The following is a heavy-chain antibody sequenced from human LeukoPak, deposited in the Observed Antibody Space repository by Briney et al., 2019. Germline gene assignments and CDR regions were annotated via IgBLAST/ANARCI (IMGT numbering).Heavy chain of an antibody. CDR2: IYHSGST. D-gene: IGHD1-14*01. CDR3: AREEQNRLNNWFDP. Sequence: PSETLSLTCTVSSGSVSSGNYYWSWIRQPPGKGLEWIGYIYHSGSTNYNPSLKSRVTISVDTSKNQFSLKLSSVTAADTAVYYCAREEQNRLNNWFDPWGQGTLVTVSS. CDR1: SGSVSSGNYY. V-gene: IGHV4-61*01. J-gene: IGHJ5*02.